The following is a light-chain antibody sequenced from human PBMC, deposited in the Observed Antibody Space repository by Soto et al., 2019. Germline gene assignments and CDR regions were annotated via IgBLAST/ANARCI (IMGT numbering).Light chain of an antibody. J-gene: IGKJ1*01. V-gene: IGKV4-1*01. CDR3: QQYYSPWT. CDR2: WAS. Sequence: DIVMTQSPDSLAVSVSERATINCKSSQSVLYSSNNKNYLAWYQQKSGQPPKLLIYWASTRESGVPDRFSGSGSGTDFTLTISSLPAEDVAVYYCQQYYSPWTFGQGTKVEIK. CDR1: QSVLYSSNNKNY.